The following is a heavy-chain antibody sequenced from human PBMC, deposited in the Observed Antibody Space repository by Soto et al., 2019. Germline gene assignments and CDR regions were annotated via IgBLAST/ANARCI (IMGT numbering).Heavy chain of an antibody. V-gene: IGHV1-18*01. J-gene: IGHJ4*02. CDR1: GFTFNSYG. CDR3: ARSLFVFGGISHYYLDR. D-gene: IGHD3-3*01. CDR2: ISAYSGIT. Sequence: QVLLVQSGTEVKRPGASVKVSCKASGFTFNSYGFSWVRQAPGQGLEWMGWISAYSGITDYAQRFQGRVSMTTDTSTSTAYLDLRSLRSDDTAVYYCARSLFVFGGISHYYLDRWGQGTLVTVSS.